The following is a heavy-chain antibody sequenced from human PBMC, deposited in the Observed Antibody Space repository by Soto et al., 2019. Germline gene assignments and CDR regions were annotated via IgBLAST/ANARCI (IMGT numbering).Heavy chain of an antibody. Sequence: QSQTLSLTCAISGDSVSSNSAAWNWIRQSPSRGLEWLGRTYYRSKWYNDYAVSVKSRITINPDTSKNQFSLQLNSVTPEDTAVYYCARTLLWFGEQKDFDYWGQGTLVTVSS. D-gene: IGHD3-10*01. V-gene: IGHV6-1*01. CDR3: ARTLLWFGEQKDFDY. CDR2: TYYRSKWYN. J-gene: IGHJ4*02. CDR1: GDSVSSNSAA.